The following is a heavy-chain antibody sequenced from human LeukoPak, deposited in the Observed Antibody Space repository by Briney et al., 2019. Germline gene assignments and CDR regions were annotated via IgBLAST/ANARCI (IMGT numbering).Heavy chain of an antibody. Sequence: GGSLRLSCAASGFTFSDYYMSWIRQAPGKGLEWVSYISSSGSTIYYADSVKGRFAISRDNAKNSLYLQMNSLRAEDTAVYYCATSIVGLTYDEHFQHWGQGTLVTVSS. J-gene: IGHJ1*01. D-gene: IGHD1-26*01. CDR3: ATSIVGLTYDEHFQH. CDR2: ISSSGSTI. CDR1: GFTFSDYY. V-gene: IGHV3-11*01.